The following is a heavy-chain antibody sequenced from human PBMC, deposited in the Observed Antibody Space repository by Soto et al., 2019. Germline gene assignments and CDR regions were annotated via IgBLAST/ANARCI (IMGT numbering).Heavy chain of an antibody. D-gene: IGHD5-18*01. CDR1: GGSISSSSYY. J-gene: IGHJ5*02. V-gene: IGHV4-39*07. CDR2: IYHSGST. Sequence: SETLSLTCTVSGGSISSSSYYWGWIRQPPGKGLEWIGYIYHSGSTYYNPSLKSRVTMSVDTSKNQFSLNLSSVTAADTAVYYCAREHGFSYGLNYFDPWGQGTLVTVSS. CDR3: AREHGFSYGLNYFDP.